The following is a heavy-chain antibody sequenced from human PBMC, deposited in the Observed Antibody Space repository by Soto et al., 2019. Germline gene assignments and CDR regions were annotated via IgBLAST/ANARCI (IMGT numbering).Heavy chain of an antibody. V-gene: IGHV3-23*01. Sequence: GSLRLSCAASGFSFSSYAMSWVRQAPGKGLEWVSAISGSGGSTYYADSVKGRFTISRDNSKNTLYLQMNNLRAEDTAVYYCAKDRHYGDYVVYWGQGTLVTVSS. CDR1: GFSFSSYA. CDR3: AKDRHYGDYVVY. CDR2: ISGSGGST. D-gene: IGHD4-17*01. J-gene: IGHJ4*02.